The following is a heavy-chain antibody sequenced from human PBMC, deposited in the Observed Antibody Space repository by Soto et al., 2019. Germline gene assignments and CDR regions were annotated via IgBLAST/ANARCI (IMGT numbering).Heavy chain of an antibody. Sequence: QVHLQESGPGLVKPSETLSLTCSVSNDSIRSDNWWSWVRQPPGKGLDWIGEIFHSGSSNNNPSLKSRVTLSVDKTKNEFPLKLNSVTAADTAVYYCARRLFVRGTLGYYDYWGQGTLVTVSS. J-gene: IGHJ4*02. CDR3: ARRLFVRGTLGYYDY. V-gene: IGHV4-4*02. D-gene: IGHD3-10*02. CDR2: IFHSGSS. CDR1: NDSIRSDNW.